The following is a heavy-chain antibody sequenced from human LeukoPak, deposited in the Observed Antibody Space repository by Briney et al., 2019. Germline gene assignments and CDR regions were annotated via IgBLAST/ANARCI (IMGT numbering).Heavy chain of an antibody. J-gene: IGHJ4*02. CDR2: IYYSGNT. D-gene: IGHD1-26*01. V-gene: IGHV4-39*01. CDR1: GGSISRTSSY. Sequence: SETLSLTCTVSGGSISRTSSYWGWIRQPPGKALVGIGTIYYSGNTYYNPSLKSRVTISVDTSKNQFSLKLSSVTAADTAVYYCARLLGGSYFPYFDYWGQGTLVTVSS. CDR3: ARLLGGSYFPYFDY.